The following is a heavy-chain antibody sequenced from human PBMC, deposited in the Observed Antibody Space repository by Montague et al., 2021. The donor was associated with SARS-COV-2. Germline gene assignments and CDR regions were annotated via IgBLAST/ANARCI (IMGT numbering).Heavy chain of an antibody. CDR3: GSDTTAYFRFDY. CDR2: IYYSGTT. J-gene: IGHJ4*02. CDR1: GGSFSGYH. D-gene: IGHD3-22*01. V-gene: IGHV4-34*03. Sequence: SETLSLTCAVYGGSFSGYHWTWIRQPPGKDLEWIGTIYYSGTTHYNPSLRSRVTISLDTSKNQVSLRLTSVTAADTAFYYCGSDTTAYFRFDYWGRGTLISVSS.